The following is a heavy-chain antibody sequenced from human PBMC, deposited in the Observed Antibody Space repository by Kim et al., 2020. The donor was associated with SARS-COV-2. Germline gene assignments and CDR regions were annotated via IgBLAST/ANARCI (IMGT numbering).Heavy chain of an antibody. D-gene: IGHD1-26*01. CDR1: GFTFSSYA. J-gene: IGHJ3*02. CDR2: ISGDGGRT. CDR3: SKDGREKKGAFDI. V-gene: IGHV3-23*01. Sequence: GGSLRLSCAASGFTFSSYALNWVRQAPGKGPEWVSFISGDGGRTYYADSMKGRFTISRDNSKNTLYLQMNSVRAEDTAVYFCSKDGREKKGAFDIWGQGTMVTVSS.